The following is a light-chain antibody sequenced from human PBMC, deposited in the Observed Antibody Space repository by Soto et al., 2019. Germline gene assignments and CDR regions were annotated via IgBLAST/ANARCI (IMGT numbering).Light chain of an antibody. CDR2: DAS. CDR3: QQYGSSPPIT. Sequence: DIVLSQSPATLSLSPGERATLSCRASQSVRGYLAWYQQKPGQAPRLLMYDASNRASGIPARFSGSGSGTDYTLTISSLEPEDFAVYYCQQYGSSPPITFGQGTRLEV. CDR1: QSVRGY. V-gene: IGKV3-11*01. J-gene: IGKJ5*01.